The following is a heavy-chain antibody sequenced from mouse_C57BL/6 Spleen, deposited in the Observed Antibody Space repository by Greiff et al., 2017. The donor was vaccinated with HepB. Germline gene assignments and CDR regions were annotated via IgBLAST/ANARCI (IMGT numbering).Heavy chain of an antibody. J-gene: IGHJ1*03. CDR1: GYTFTDYY. V-gene: IGHV1-19*01. CDR2: INPYNGGT. Sequence: VQLKESGPVLVKPGASVKMSCKASGYTFTDYYMNWVKQSHGKSLEWIGVINPYNGGTSYNQKFKGKATLTVDKSSSTAYMELNSLTSEDSAVYYCAREDYGSSYGWYFDVWGTGTTVTVSS. D-gene: IGHD1-1*01. CDR3: AREDYGSSYGWYFDV.